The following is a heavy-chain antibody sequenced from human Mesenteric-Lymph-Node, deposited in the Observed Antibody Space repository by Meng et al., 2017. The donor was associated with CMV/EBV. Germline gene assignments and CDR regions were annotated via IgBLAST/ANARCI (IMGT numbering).Heavy chain of an antibody. CDR2: ISWNSGSI. CDR3: AREWWEFGYEYYGMDV. J-gene: IGHJ6*02. D-gene: IGHD1-26*01. Sequence: SLKISCAASGFTFDDYAMHWVRQAPGKGLEWVSGISWNSGSIGYADSVKGRFTISRDNAKNSLYLQMNSLRDEDTAVYYCAREWWEFGYEYYGMDVWGQGTTVTVSS. V-gene: IGHV3-9*01. CDR1: GFTFDDYA.